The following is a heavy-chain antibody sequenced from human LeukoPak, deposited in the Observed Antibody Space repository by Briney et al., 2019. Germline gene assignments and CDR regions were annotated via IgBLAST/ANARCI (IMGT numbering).Heavy chain of an antibody. V-gene: IGHV3-23*01. D-gene: IGHD3-22*01. J-gene: IGHJ4*02. CDR2: ISGSGGST. Sequence: GGSLRLSCAASGVTFSSYAMNWVRQAPGKGLEWVATISGSGGSTNYGGSVKGRFTISRDNSKNTLYLQMNSLRAEDTAVYYCAKDGDYYDSSGYYYASTGSNFDYWGQGTLVTVSS. CDR3: AKDGDYYDSSGYYYASTGSNFDY. CDR1: GVTFSSYA.